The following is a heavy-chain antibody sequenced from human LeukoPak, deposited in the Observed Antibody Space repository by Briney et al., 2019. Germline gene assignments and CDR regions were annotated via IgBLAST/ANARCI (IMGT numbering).Heavy chain of an antibody. Sequence: GGSLRLSCAASGFTFSSYEMNWVRQAPGKGLEWVSYISSSGSTIYYADSVKGRFTISRDNAKHSLYLQMNSLRAEDTAVYYCAGNNYYDSSVGVGYWGQGTLVTVSS. CDR2: ISSSGSTI. J-gene: IGHJ4*02. V-gene: IGHV3-48*03. CDR3: AGNNYYDSSVGVGY. CDR1: GFTFSSYE. D-gene: IGHD3-22*01.